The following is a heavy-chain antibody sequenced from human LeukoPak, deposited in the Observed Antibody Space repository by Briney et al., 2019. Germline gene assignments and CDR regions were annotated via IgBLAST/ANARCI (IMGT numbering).Heavy chain of an antibody. D-gene: IGHD3-10*01. CDR1: NGSISNDY. Sequence: SETLSLTCTVSNGSISNDYWSWIRQPPGRGLEWIGYVHFTGSTNYNPSFKSRVTISLDMSKTQFSLNLSSVTATDTAVYYCARHRGDSFDSWGQGTLVSVSS. CDR2: VHFTGST. CDR3: ARHRGDSFDS. V-gene: IGHV4-59*08. J-gene: IGHJ4*02.